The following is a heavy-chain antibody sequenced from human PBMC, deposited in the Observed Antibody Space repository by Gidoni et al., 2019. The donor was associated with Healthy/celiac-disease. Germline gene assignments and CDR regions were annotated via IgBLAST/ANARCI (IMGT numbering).Heavy chain of an antibody. D-gene: IGHD3-22*01. CDR3: TRLFDYYDSSGYYYHDAFDI. CDR2: IRSKANSYAT. Sequence: EVQLVESGGGLVQPGGSLKLSCAASGFTFSAYAMHWVRQASGKGLEWVGRIRSKANSYATAYAASVKGRFTISRDDSKNTAYLQMNSLKTEDTAVYYCTRLFDYYDSSGYYYHDAFDIWGQGTMVTVSS. V-gene: IGHV3-73*01. CDR1: GFTFSAYA. J-gene: IGHJ3*02.